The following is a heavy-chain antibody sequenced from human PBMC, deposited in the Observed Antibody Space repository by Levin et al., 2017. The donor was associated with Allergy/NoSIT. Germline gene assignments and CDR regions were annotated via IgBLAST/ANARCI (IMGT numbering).Heavy chain of an antibody. CDR3: ARGRPGTSDAFDI. J-gene: IGHJ3*02. D-gene: IGHD1-26*01. V-gene: IGHV3-21*01. CDR2: ISSSSAYI. Sequence: PGGSLRLSCAASEFDFRTYSMDWVRQAPGKGLESVSSISSSSAYIYYADSVKGRFTISRDDAKNSLFLHMNSLTDEDTAVYYCARGRPGTSDAFDIWGQGTMVTVSS. CDR1: EFDFRTYS.